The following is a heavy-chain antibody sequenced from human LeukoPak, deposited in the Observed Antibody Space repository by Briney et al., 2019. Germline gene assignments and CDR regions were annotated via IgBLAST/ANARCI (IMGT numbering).Heavy chain of an antibody. V-gene: IGHV3-30*18. CDR1: GFTFDDYG. D-gene: IGHD3-22*01. J-gene: IGHJ4*02. CDR3: AKVGYDSSGYYSPDY. CDR2: ISYDGSNK. Sequence: GGSLRLSCAASGFTFDDYGMHWVRQAPGKGLEWVAVISYDGSNKYYADSVKGRFTISRDNSKNTLYLQMNSLRAEDTAVYYCAKVGYDSSGYYSPDYWGQGTLVTVSS.